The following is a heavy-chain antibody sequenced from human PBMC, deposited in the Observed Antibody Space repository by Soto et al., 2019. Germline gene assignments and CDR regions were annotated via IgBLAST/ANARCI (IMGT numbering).Heavy chain of an antibody. CDR3: AREGPAPYYYCGRDV. CDR2: ISAYNGNT. V-gene: IGHV1-18*01. CDR1: GYSFTTYG. Sequence: QVQLVQSGGEVKKPGASVKVSCKTSGYSFTTYGISWVRQAPGQGLEWMGWISAYNGNTNYAQKLQDRVTMTTDTSTSTADMELRSLRSDDTAVCYCAREGPAPYYYCGRDVWGQGSTVTVSS. J-gene: IGHJ6*02.